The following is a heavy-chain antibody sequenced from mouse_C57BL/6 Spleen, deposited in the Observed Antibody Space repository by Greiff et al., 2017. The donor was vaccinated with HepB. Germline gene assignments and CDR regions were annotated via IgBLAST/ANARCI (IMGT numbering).Heavy chain of an antibody. CDR3: ARRGGYDGDYYAMDY. J-gene: IGHJ4*01. CDR1: GFTFSDYG. Sequence: EVQRVESGGGLVKPGGSLKLSCAASGFTFSDYGMHWVRQAPEKGLEWVAYISSGSSTTYYADTVKGRFTISRDNAKNTLFLQMTSLRSEDTAMYYCARRGGYDGDYYAMDYWGQGTSVTVSS. D-gene: IGHD2-2*01. CDR2: ISSGSSTT. V-gene: IGHV5-17*01.